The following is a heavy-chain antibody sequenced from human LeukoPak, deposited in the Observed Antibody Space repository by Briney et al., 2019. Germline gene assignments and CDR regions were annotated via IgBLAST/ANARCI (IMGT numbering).Heavy chain of an antibody. CDR2: INPNSGGT. J-gene: IGHJ6*02. Sequence: ASVKVSCKASGYTFTGYYMHCVRQAPGQGLEWMGWINPNSGGTNYAQKFQGRVTMTRDTSISTAYMELSRLRSDDTAVYYCARDDFVRDHQLEDHCGMDVWGQGTTVTVSS. V-gene: IGHV1-2*02. D-gene: IGHD3-16*01. CDR3: ARDDFVRDHQLEDHCGMDV. CDR1: GYTFTGYY.